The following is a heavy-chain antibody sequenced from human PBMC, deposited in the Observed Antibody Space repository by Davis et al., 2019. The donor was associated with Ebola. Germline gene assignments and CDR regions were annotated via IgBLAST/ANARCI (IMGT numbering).Heavy chain of an antibody. CDR3: ARDRWGYVGAIDY. D-gene: IGHD3-10*02. CDR2: MYYRGST. V-gene: IGHV4-61*01. Sequence: SETLSLTCTVSVGSFTSGNYYWSWIRQPPGKGLEWIGYMYYRGSTNYNPSLKSRVTISVDTSKNQFSLKLSSVTAADTAVYYCARDRWGYVGAIDYWGQGTLVTVSS. J-gene: IGHJ4*02. CDR1: VGSFTSGNYY.